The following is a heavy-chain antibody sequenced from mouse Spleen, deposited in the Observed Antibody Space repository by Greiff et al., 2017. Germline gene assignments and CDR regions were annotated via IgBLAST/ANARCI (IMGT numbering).Heavy chain of an antibody. CDR3: ARNSYDGYSYAMDY. CDR2: IWSDGST. D-gene: IGHD2-3*01. Sequence: VHLVESGPGLVAPSQSLSITCTVSGFSLTSYGVHWVRQPPGKGLEWLVVIWSDGSTTYNSALKSRLSISKDNSKSQVFLKMNSLQTDDTAMYYCARNSYDGYSYAMDYWGQGTSVTVSS. V-gene: IGHV2-6*02. CDR1: GFSLTSYG. J-gene: IGHJ4*01.